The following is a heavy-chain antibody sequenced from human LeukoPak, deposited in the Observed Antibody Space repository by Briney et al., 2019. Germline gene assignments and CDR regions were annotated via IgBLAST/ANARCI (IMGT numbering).Heavy chain of an antibody. CDR2: IIPIFGTA. Sequence: SVKVSCKASAGTFSSYAISWVGQAPGQGLEWMGGIIPIFGTANYAQKFQGRVTITTDESTSTAYMELSSRRSEDTAVYYCARAPLYCTNGVCPESNYYYYYMDVWGKGTTVTVSS. D-gene: IGHD2-8*01. V-gene: IGHV1-69*05. J-gene: IGHJ6*03. CDR1: AGTFSSYA. CDR3: ARAPLYCTNGVCPESNYYYYYMDV.